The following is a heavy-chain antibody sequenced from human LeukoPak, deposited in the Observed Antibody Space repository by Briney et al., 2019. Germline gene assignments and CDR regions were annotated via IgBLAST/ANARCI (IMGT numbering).Heavy chain of an antibody. CDR3: ARTSYYKLYGMDV. D-gene: IGHD3-10*01. V-gene: IGHV3-33*01. J-gene: IGHJ6*02. CDR1: GFTFSSYG. CDR2: IWYDGSNK. Sequence: GGSLRLSCAASGFTFSSYGMHWVRQAPGKGLEWVAVIWYDGSNKYYADSVKGRFTISRDNSKNTLYLQMNSLRAEDTAVYYCARTSYYKLYGMDVWGQGTTVTVSS.